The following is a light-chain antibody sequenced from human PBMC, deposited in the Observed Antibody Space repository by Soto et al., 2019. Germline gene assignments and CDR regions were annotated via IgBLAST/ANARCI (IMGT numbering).Light chain of an antibody. CDR3: QQYNSYSWA. CDR1: QDIRDD. V-gene: IGKV1-17*01. J-gene: IGKJ1*01. CDR2: AAS. Sequence: DIQLTQSPSTLSASVGDRVTITCRASQDIRDDLGWFQQKPGKAPKRLIYAASTLQSGVPSRFSGSGSGTEFTLTISSLQPDDFATYYCQQYNSYSWAFGQGTKVDIK.